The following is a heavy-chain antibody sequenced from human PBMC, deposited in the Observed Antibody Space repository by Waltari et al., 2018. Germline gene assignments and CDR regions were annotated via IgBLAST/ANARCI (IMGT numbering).Heavy chain of an antibody. CDR2: INSEGSST. CDR3: ARDRGDRFDP. D-gene: IGHD3-10*01. Sequence: EVQLVESGGGLVQPGGSLILSCAPSGFTFSSYWMHWVRQEPGKGLVWVSRINSEGSSTSYADSVKGRLTISRDNAKNTLYLQMNRLRAEDTAVYYCARDRGDRFDPWGQGTLVTVSS. J-gene: IGHJ5*02. CDR1: GFTFSSYW. V-gene: IGHV3-74*01.